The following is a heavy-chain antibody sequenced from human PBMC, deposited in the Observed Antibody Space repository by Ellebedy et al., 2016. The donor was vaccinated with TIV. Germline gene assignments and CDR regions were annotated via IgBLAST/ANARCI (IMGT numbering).Heavy chain of an antibody. CDR1: GYTFTTYG. J-gene: IGHJ4*02. Sequence: ASVKVSCKASGYTFTTYGINWVRQAPGQGLEWMGWISAYNGNTNYAQKLQGRVTITRDTSASTAYMELSSLRSEDTAVYYCAREKGGYAGGFDYWGQGTLVTVSS. V-gene: IGHV1-18*01. CDR2: ISAYNGNT. CDR3: AREKGGYAGGFDY. D-gene: IGHD3-16*01.